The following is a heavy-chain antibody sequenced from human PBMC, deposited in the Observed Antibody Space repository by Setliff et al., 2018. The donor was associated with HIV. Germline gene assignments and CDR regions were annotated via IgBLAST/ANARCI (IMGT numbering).Heavy chain of an antibody. V-gene: IGHV4-59*12. CDR2: IYYTGST. CDR3: ARGVARQVVIDRWFDP. CDR1: SGSISTYY. J-gene: IGHJ5*02. D-gene: IGHD2-21*01. Sequence: SETLSLTCTVSSGSISTYYWTWIRQPPGKGLEYIGYIYYTGSTDYNPSLNGRVTMSVDASKNLVSLNLNSVTAADTAIYYCARGVARQVVIDRWFDPWGQGTPVTVSS.